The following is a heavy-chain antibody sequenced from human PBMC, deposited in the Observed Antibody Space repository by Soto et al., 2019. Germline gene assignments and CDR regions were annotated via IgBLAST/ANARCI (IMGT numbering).Heavy chain of an antibody. CDR1: GGSISSYY. D-gene: IGHD6-19*01. CDR3: ARGPRGWAYGMDV. CDR2: IYTSGST. V-gene: IGHV4-4*07. Sequence: QVQLQESGPGLVKPSETLSLTCTVSGGSISSYYWSWIRQPAGKGLEWIGRIYTSGSTNYNPSLKSRVTMSVNTSKNQCSLKPSSVTAADTAVYYCARGPRGWAYGMDVWGQGTTVTVSS. J-gene: IGHJ6*02.